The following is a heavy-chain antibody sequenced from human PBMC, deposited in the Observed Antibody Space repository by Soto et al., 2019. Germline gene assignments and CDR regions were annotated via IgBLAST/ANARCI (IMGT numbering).Heavy chain of an antibody. CDR1: GYTFTSYG. V-gene: IGHV1-18*01. Sequence: ASVKVSCKASGYTFTSYGISWVRQAPGQGLEWMGWISAYNGNTNYAQKLQGRVTMTTDTSTSTAYMELRSLRSDDTAVYYCARQYCSSTSCYGMDVWGQGTTVTVSS. CDR3: ARQYCSSTSCYGMDV. CDR2: ISAYNGNT. J-gene: IGHJ6*02. D-gene: IGHD2-2*01.